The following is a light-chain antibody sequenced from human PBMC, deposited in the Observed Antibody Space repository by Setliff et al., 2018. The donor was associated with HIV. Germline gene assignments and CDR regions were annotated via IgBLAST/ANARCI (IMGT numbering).Light chain of an antibody. CDR1: SNDIGSYDL. CDR2: DVG. J-gene: IGLJ1*01. Sequence: QSALAQPASVSGSPGQSITISCTGTSNDIGSYDLVSWYQQHPGSAPKLLIYDVGERPSGVSDRFYGSKSANTAFLTILRLQAEDEAHYYCCSFVDITNCRVFGTGTKVTGL. CDR3: CSFVDITNCRV. V-gene: IGLV2-23*02.